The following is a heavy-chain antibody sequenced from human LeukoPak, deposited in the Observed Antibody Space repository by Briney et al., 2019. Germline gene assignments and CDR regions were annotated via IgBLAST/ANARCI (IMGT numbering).Heavy chain of an antibody. CDR2: INNSGST. J-gene: IGHJ4*02. Sequence: SATLSLTCAVYGASFSGYYWSWIRHPPGKGLEWIGEINNSGSTNYNPSLKSRVTISVDTSKNQFSLKLSSVTAADPAVYYCATRDFDYWGQGTLVTVSS. CDR3: ATRDFDY. V-gene: IGHV4-34*01. CDR1: GASFSGYY.